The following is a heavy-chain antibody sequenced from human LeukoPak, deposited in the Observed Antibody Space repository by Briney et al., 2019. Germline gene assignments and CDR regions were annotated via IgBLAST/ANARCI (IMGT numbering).Heavy chain of an antibody. CDR2: IWYDGSSK. Sequence: GGSLRLSCAASGFTFSSFGMHWVRQAPGKGLECVAVIWYDGSSKHYADSVKGRFTISRDNSKNTLYLQMNSLRAEDTAVYYCARELPPVVRYYFDYWGQGTLVTVSS. V-gene: IGHV3-33*01. CDR1: GFTFSSFG. CDR3: ARELPPVVRYYFDY. D-gene: IGHD3-22*01. J-gene: IGHJ4*02.